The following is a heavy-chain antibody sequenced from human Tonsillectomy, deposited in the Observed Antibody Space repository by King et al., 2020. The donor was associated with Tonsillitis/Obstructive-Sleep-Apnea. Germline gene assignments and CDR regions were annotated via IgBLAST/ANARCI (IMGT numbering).Heavy chain of an antibody. CDR3: ARVLDYYYYMDV. Sequence: QLQESGPGLVKPSETLSLTCTVSGGSISSIIYYWGWIRQPPGKGLEWIGSIYYSGRNYYNPSPKSRVTISVDTSKNQFSLKLSSVTAADTAVYYCARVLDYYYYMDVWGKGTTVTVSS. CDR1: GGSISSIIYY. CDR2: IYYSGRN. V-gene: IGHV4-39*01. J-gene: IGHJ6*03.